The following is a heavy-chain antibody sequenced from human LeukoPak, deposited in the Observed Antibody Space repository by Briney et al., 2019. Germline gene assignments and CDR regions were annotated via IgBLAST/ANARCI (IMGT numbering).Heavy chain of an antibody. J-gene: IGHJ4*02. CDR3: ARDNVPAGLALDY. Sequence: GGSLRLSCAASGFSFRSHWMTWVRQAPGKGLEWVANINQDGREKYYVDSVKGRFTVSRDNTKNSLYPQMNSLRAEDTAVYYCARDNVPAGLALDYWGQGTLVTVSS. V-gene: IGHV3-7*01. CDR1: GFSFRSHW. CDR2: INQDGREK. D-gene: IGHD6-19*01.